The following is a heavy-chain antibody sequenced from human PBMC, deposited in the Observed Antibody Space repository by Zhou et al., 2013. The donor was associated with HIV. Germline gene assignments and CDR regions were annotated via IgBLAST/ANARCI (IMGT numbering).Heavy chain of an antibody. CDR3: ATSIVVVPAASRSPYYYYGMDV. V-gene: IGHV1-24*01. D-gene: IGHD2-2*01. CDR2: FDPEDGET. J-gene: IGHJ6*02. CDR1: GYTLTELS. Sequence: QVQLVQSGAEVKKPGASVKVSCKVSGYTLTELSMHWVRQAPGKGLEWMGGFDPEDGETIYAQKFQGRVTMTEDTSTDTAYMELSSLRSEDTAVYYCATSIVVVPAASRSPYYYYGMDVWGQGTTVTVSS.